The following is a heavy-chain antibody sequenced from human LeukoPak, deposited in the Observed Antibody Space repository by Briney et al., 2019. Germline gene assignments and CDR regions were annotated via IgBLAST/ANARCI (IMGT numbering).Heavy chain of an antibody. J-gene: IGHJ6*03. D-gene: IGHD6-6*01. CDR3: TRIWSSIAAQYYYYYMDV. Sequence: GGSLRLSCAASGFTFSNYGMNWVRQAPGKGLEWVSALSSSGGSTYYADSVKGRFTISRDNSKNTLYLQMSSLRAEDTAVYYCTRIWSSIAAQYYYYYMDVWGKGTTVTVSS. CDR1: GFTFSNYG. CDR2: LSSSGGST. V-gene: IGHV3-23*01.